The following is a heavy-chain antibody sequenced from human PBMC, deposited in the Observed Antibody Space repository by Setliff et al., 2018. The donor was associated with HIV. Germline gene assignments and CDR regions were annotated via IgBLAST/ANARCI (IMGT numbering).Heavy chain of an antibody. D-gene: IGHD3-22*01. Sequence: PGGSLRLSCAASGFTFNSYAMSWVRQAPGKGLEWVSSISGSGGSTYYADSVKGRFTISRDNSKNTLYLQMNSLRAEDTAVYYCARGESFYDSSGNYFDYWGQGTLVTVSS. CDR3: ARGESFYDSSGNYFDY. CDR1: GFTFNSYA. CDR2: ISGSGGST. J-gene: IGHJ4*02. V-gene: IGHV3-23*01.